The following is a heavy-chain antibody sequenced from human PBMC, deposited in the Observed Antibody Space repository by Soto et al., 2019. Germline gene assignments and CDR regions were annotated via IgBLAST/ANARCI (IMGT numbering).Heavy chain of an antibody. CDR3: SKDLGISVAADDY. D-gene: IGHD6-19*01. CDR2: LSGSGTTA. J-gene: IGHJ4*02. CDR1: GFTFSRYA. V-gene: IGHV3-23*01. Sequence: EVQLLESGGGLVQPGGTLRLSCAASGFTFSRYAMSWVRQAPGKGPEWVSTLSGSGTTAYYADSVKGRFTMSRDNSKNIIYLQMHSLRVEDTAVYYCSKDLGISVAADDYWGQGTLVTVSS.